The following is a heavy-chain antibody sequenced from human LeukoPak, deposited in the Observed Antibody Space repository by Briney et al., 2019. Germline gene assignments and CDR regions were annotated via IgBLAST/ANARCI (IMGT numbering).Heavy chain of an antibody. J-gene: IGHJ6*02. Sequence: SETLSLTCAVYGGSFSGYYWSWIRQPPGKGLEWIGEINHSGSTNYNPSLKSRVTISVDTSKNQFSLKLSSVTAADTAVYYCARRYAHSSSWYLYYYYGMDVWGQGTTVTVSS. V-gene: IGHV4-34*01. D-gene: IGHD6-13*01. CDR2: INHSGST. CDR1: GGSFSGYY. CDR3: ARRYAHSSSWYLYYYYGMDV.